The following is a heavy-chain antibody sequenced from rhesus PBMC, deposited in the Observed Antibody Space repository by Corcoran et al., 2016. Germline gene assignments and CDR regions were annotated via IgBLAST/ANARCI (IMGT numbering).Heavy chain of an antibody. V-gene: IGHV4-73*01. J-gene: IGHJ2*01. Sequence: QVKLQQWGEGLVKPSETLSLTCAVYGGFIRGYYYWRWISSAPRKGLEWIGNIDGNSASTNYNPSLKNRVTISKDTSKNQFSLKLSSVTAADTAVYYCARQAYSSWTYWYFDLWGPGTPITISS. D-gene: IGHD6-13*01. CDR1: GGFIRGYYY. CDR2: IDGNSAST. CDR3: ARQAYSSWTYWYFDL.